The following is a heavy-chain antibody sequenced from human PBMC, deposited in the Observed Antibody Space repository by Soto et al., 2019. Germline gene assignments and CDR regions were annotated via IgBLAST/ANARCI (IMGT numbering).Heavy chain of an antibody. CDR1: GYTFTSYA. Sequence: ASVKVSCKASGYTFTSYAMHWVRQAPGQRLEWMGWINAGNGNTKYSQKFQGRVTITRDTSASTAYMELSSLRSEDTAVYYCARDFPPGIVVVPAAIPGAFDIWGQGTTVTASS. CDR3: ARDFPPGIVVVPAAIPGAFDI. CDR2: INAGNGNT. V-gene: IGHV1-3*01. D-gene: IGHD2-2*02. J-gene: IGHJ3*02.